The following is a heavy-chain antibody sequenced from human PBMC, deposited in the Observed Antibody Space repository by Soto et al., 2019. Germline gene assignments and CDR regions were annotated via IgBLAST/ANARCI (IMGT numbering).Heavy chain of an antibody. J-gene: IGHJ3*02. D-gene: IGHD3-10*01. Sequence: QITLKEPGRTLVKPTQTLTLTCSFSGISLRANGVGVGWIRQRPGKALECLARIYWADDKRYSPSLQSRLTITKDTARIQGVLTMANMDPGETGTYFCSRIKVVRGVIISYAFDIWGQGAVVTVSS. CDR3: SRIKVVRGVIISYAFDI. V-gene: IGHV2-5*02. CDR1: GISLRANGVG. CDR2: IYWADDK.